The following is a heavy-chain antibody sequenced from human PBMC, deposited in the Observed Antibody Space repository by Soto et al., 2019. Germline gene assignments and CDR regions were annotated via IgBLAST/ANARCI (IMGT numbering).Heavy chain of an antibody. V-gene: IGHV1-18*01. D-gene: IGHD6-19*01. CDR1: GYTFTSYG. CDR2: ISAYNGNT. J-gene: IGHJ4*02. Sequence: ASVNVSCKASGYTFTSYGISWVRQAPGQGLEWMGWISAYNGNTNYAQKLQGRVTMTTDTSTSTAYMELRSLRSDDTAVYYCARDFYSSGWLYFDYWGQGTLVTVSS. CDR3: ARDFYSSGWLYFDY.